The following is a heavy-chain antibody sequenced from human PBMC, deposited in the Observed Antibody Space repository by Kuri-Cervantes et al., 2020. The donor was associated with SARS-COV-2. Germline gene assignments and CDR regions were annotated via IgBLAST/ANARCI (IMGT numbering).Heavy chain of an antibody. CDR1: GFTFSSYA. V-gene: IGHV3-30-3*01. CDR2: ISYDGSNK. D-gene: IGHD5-18*01. J-gene: IGHJ4*02. Sequence: GGSLRLSCAASGFTFSSYAMHWVRQAPGKGLEWVAAISYDGSNKYYADSVKGRFTISRDNSKNTLYLQMNSLRAEDTAVYYCALRGGYSYGYYFDYWGQGTLVTVSS. CDR3: ALRGGYSYGYYFDY.